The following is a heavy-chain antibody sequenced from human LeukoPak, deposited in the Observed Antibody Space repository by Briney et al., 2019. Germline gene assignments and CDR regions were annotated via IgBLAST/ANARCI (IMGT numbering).Heavy chain of an antibody. CDR2: IYISGST. V-gene: IGHV4-61*02. J-gene: IGHJ5*02. D-gene: IGHD3-22*01. Sequence: SETLSLTCTVSGVSVSSGSYYWGWIRPPAGKGLEWIGRIYISGSTNYNSSLRGRVTMSIDTSKNQFSLTLTSVTAADTAVYYCARLVDTPVIRGYYFDPWGQGTLVTVSS. CDR1: GVSVSSGSYY. CDR3: ARLVDTPVIRGYYFDP.